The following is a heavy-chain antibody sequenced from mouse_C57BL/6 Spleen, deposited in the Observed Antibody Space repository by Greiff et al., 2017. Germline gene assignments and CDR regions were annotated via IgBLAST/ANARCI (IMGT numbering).Heavy chain of an antibody. J-gene: IGHJ2*01. CDR3: AREGSSDYYGSSYGY. Sequence: EVNVVESGGGLVKPGGSLKLSCAASGFTFSSYAMSWVRQTPEKRLEWVATISDGGSYTYYPDNVKGRFTISRDNAKNNLYLQMSHLKSEDTAMYYCAREGSSDYYGSSYGYWGQGTTLTVSS. D-gene: IGHD1-1*01. V-gene: IGHV5-4*01. CDR2: ISDGGSYT. CDR1: GFTFSSYA.